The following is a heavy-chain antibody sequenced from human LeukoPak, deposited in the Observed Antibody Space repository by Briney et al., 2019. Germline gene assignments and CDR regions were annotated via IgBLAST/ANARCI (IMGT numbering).Heavy chain of an antibody. Sequence: SATLSLTCAVYGGSFSGYYWSWIRQPPGKRLEWIGEINHSGSTNYNPCLKSRVTISVDTSKNQFSLKPSSVTAADTAVYYCARGRTGWRDYWGQGTLVTVSS. CDR1: GGSFSGYY. CDR2: INHSGST. CDR3: ARGRTGWRDY. D-gene: IGHD2-2*01. V-gene: IGHV4-34*01. J-gene: IGHJ4*02.